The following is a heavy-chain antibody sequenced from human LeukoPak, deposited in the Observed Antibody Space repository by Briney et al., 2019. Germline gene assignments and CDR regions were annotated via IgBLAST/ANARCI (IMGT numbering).Heavy chain of an antibody. Sequence: GASVKVSCKASGYTFTSYGISWVRQAPGQGLEWMGWISAYNGNTNYAQRLQGRVTMTTDTSTSTAYMELRSLRSDDTAVYYCARDMVRGVITPSDAFDIWGQGTMGTVSS. V-gene: IGHV1-18*01. J-gene: IGHJ3*02. CDR2: ISAYNGNT. D-gene: IGHD3-10*01. CDR3: ARDMVRGVITPSDAFDI. CDR1: GYTFTSYG.